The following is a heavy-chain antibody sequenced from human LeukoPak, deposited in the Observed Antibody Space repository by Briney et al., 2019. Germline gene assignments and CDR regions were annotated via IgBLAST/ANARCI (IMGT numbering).Heavy chain of an antibody. Sequence: GESLRLSCAASGFTFDDYAMHWVRQAPGKGLEWVSGISWNSGSIGYADSVKGRFTISRDNAKNSLYLQMNSLRAEDTAVYYCAKDRKTATHPYYYYGMDVWGQGTTVTVSS. CDR2: ISWNSGSI. CDR1: GFTFDDYA. CDR3: AKDRKTATHPYYYYGMDV. V-gene: IGHV3-9*01. J-gene: IGHJ6*02.